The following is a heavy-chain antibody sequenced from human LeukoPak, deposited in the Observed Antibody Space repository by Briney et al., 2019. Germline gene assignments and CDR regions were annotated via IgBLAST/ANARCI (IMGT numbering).Heavy chain of an antibody. CDR2: IKSKTDGGTI. J-gene: IGHJ4*02. Sequence: GGSLRLSCAASGFTFRSAWLNWVRQAPGKGLEWVGRIKSKTDGGTIDYAAPVKGRFTISRDDSKSTVYLQMNSLKTEDTAVYYCATDGYCSGGSCYSFDYWGQGTLVTLSS. CDR1: GFTFRSAW. CDR3: ATDGYCSGGSCYSFDY. D-gene: IGHD2-15*01. V-gene: IGHV3-15*01.